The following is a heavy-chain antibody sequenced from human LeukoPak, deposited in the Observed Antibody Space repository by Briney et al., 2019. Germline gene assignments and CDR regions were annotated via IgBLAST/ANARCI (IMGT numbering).Heavy chain of an antibody. J-gene: IGHJ4*02. CDR2: ISSSSSYI. D-gene: IGHD5-18*01. CDR3: TRDRGYSYEFDY. V-gene: IGHV3-21*01. CDR1: GFTFSSYS. Sequence: GGSLRLSRAPSGFTFSSYSMNWVRQAPGKGLEWVSSISSSSSYIYYADSVKGRFTISRDNAKNSLYLQMNSLRAEDTAVYYCTRDRGYSYEFDYWGQGTLVTVSS.